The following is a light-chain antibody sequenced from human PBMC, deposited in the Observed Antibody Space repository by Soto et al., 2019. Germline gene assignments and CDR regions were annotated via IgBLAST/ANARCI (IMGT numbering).Light chain of an antibody. Sequence: DIVMTQSPDSLAVSLGERATINCKSSQSVLYSSNNKNYLAWYQQKPGQPPKLLIYWASTRKSGVPDRFSGSGSGTDFTLTISSLQAEDVAVYYCQQYYSTRRFTFGPGTKVDIK. CDR3: QQYYSTRRFT. CDR1: QSVLYSSNNKNY. V-gene: IGKV4-1*01. CDR2: WAS. J-gene: IGKJ3*01.